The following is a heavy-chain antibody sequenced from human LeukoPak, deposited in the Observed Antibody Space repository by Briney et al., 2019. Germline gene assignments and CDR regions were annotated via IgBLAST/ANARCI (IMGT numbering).Heavy chain of an antibody. Sequence: PSETLSLTCAVSGGSLSGYYWTWIRQPPGKGLEWIGEINHSGSTNYNPSLKSRVTISVDTSKNQFSLKLSSVTAADTAVYYCARSLFYGDLDYWGQGTLVTVSS. V-gene: IGHV4-34*01. CDR1: GGSLSGYY. CDR2: INHSGST. D-gene: IGHD4-17*01. J-gene: IGHJ4*02. CDR3: ARSLFYGDLDY.